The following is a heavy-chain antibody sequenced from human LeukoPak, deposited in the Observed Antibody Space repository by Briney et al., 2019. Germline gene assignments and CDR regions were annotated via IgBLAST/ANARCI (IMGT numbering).Heavy chain of an antibody. CDR3: ARGRGDYVWGSYSWFDP. CDR1: GYTFTSYG. J-gene: IGHJ5*02. D-gene: IGHD3-16*01. V-gene: IGHV1-18*01. Sequence: GSSVKVSCKASGYTFTSYGISWVRQAPGQGLEWMGWISAYNGNTNNAQKLQGRVTMTTDTSTSTAYMELRSLRSDDTAVYYCARGRGDYVWGSYSWFDPWGQGTLVTVSS. CDR2: ISAYNGNT.